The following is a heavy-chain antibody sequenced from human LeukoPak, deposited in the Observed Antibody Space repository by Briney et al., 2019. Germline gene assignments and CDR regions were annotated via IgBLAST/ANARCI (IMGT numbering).Heavy chain of an antibody. CDR3: AKGWGGTGRNFFDY. Sequence: GGSLRLSCASSGFTFSSYWMHWVRQAPGKGVVWVSGINPDGSTTGYADSVKGRFIISRDNSKSTLYLQMNSLRVEDTAVYYCAKGWGGTGRNFFDYWGQGTQVTVSS. V-gene: IGHV3-74*01. J-gene: IGHJ4*02. D-gene: IGHD1-26*01. CDR2: INPDGSTT. CDR1: GFTFSSYW.